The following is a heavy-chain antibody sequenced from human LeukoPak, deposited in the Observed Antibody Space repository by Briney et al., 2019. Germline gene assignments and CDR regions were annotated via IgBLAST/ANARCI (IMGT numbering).Heavy chain of an antibody. CDR2: INSDGINT. Sequence: PGGSLRLSCAASGFTFSNYWMHWARQAPGKGLVWVSRINSDGINTSYADSVKGRFTISRDNAKNTLNLQMNSLRAEDTAVYFCAKYPYNTTWYARGYHIDHWGQGTLVTVSS. V-gene: IGHV3-74*01. J-gene: IGHJ4*02. D-gene: IGHD6-13*01. CDR3: AKYPYNTTWYARGYHIDH. CDR1: GFTFSNYW.